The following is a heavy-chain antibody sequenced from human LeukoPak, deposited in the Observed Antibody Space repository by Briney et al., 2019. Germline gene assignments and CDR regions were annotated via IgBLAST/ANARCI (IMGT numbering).Heavy chain of an antibody. V-gene: IGHV4-59*01. Sequence: PSETLSLTCTVSGGSISSYYWSWIRQPPGKGLEWIGYIYYSGSTNYNPSLKSRVTISVDTSKNQFSLKLSSVTAADTAVYYCARVWAAAGVNDAFDIWGQGTLVTVSS. CDR1: GGSISSYY. J-gene: IGHJ3*02. CDR3: ARVWAAAGVNDAFDI. CDR2: IYYSGST. D-gene: IGHD6-13*01.